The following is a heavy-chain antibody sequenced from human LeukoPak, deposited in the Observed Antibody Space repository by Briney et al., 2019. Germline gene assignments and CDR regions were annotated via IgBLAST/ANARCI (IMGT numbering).Heavy chain of an antibody. J-gene: IGHJ4*02. CDR1: GFTFSNYP. CDR2: ISYDGSNK. V-gene: IGHV3-30*09. Sequence: PGGSLRLSCAAPGFTFSNYPVHWVRQAPGKGLEWVALISYDGSNKYYADSVKGRFAISRDNSKNTLYLQMNSLRVEDTAVYYCARGGDYWGQGTLVTVSS. CDR3: ARGGDY.